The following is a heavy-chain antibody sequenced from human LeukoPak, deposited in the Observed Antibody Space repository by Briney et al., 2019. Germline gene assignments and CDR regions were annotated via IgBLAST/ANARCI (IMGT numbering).Heavy chain of an antibody. J-gene: IGHJ5*02. CDR3: AREAPSGSHAFDH. D-gene: IGHD2-15*01. V-gene: IGHV1-2*02. CDR2: FNPNSGGT. Sequence: ASVKVSCKASGYTFTGYYMHWVRQPPGQGLEWMGWFNPNSGGTNYEQKFQGRVTMTRDTSISTDYMELSRLRSDDTAVYYRAREAPSGSHAFDHWGQGTLVTVSS. CDR1: GYTFTGYY.